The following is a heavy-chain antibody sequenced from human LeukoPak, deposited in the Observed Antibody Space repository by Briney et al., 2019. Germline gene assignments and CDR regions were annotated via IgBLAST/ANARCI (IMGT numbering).Heavy chain of an antibody. CDR1: GFTFGDFH. J-gene: IGHJ4*02. CDR2: ISSGGSTT. CDR3: ARDPHAGIFDS. V-gene: IGHV3-48*02. Sequence: PGVSLRLSCATSGFTFGDFHMNWLRQAPGKGLEHVSYISSGGSTTYYADSVVGRFSISRDDAKNFLYLQMDSLRDGDTAVYYCARDPHAGIFDSWGQGTLVTVSS.